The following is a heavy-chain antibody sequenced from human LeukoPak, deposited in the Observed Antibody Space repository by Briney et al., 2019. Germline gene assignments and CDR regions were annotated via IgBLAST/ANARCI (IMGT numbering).Heavy chain of an antibody. V-gene: IGHV4-59*01. CDR1: GGSISSYY. Sequence: PSETLSLTCTVSGGSISSYYWSWIRQPPGKGLEWIGYIYYSGSTNCNPSLKSRVTISVDTSKNQFSLKLSSVTAADTAVYYCARVGVSWFGERGRYYYGMDVWGKGTTVTVSS. CDR2: IYYSGST. D-gene: IGHD3-10*01. CDR3: ARVGVSWFGERGRYYYGMDV. J-gene: IGHJ6*04.